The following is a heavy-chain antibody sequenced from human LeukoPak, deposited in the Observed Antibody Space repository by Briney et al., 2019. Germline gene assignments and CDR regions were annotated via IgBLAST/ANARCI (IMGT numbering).Heavy chain of an antibody. V-gene: IGHV3-48*04. CDR1: GFTFSSSA. J-gene: IGHJ4*02. D-gene: IGHD6-19*01. Sequence: GGSLRLSCAASGFTFSSSAMSWVRQAPGKGLEWVSYISSSGSTIYYADSVKGRFTISRDNAKNSLYLQMNSLRAEDTAVYYCARDLGDSSGWYVFDYWGQGTLVTVSS. CDR3: ARDLGDSSGWYVFDY. CDR2: ISSSGSTI.